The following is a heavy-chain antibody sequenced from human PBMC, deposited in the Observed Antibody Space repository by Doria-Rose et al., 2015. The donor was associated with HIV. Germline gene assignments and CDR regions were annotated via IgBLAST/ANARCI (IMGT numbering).Heavy chain of an antibody. CDR1: GLTFFSYG. CDR2: ISYDGRNK. CDR3: AKEVSKYYDSSGYWGALDY. D-gene: IGHD3-22*01. V-gene: IGHV3-30*18. J-gene: IGHJ4*02. Sequence: GGGVVQPGRSLRLSCAASGLTFFSYGMHWVRQAPGKGLEWVARISYDGRNKYYADSVKGRFTISRDNSKDTLYLEVNSLRAEDTAVYYCAKEVSKYYDSSGYWGALDYWGQGTLVTVSS.